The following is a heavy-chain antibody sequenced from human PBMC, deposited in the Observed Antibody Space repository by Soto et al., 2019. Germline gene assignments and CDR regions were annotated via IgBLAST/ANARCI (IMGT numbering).Heavy chain of an antibody. D-gene: IGHD3-16*01. CDR1: NGSISSSNYY. V-gene: IGHV4-39*01. CDR3: ARRDFYGGNFDL. J-gene: IGHJ2*01. Sequence: QLQLQESGPGLVKPSETLSLTCTVSNGSISSSNYYWAWIRQPPGKGLEWIGSIYYSGTTYYKPSLNSRLTISVDTSKNQFSLRLTSVPAADTAVYYCARRDFYGGNFDLWGRGTLVTVSS. CDR2: IYYSGTT.